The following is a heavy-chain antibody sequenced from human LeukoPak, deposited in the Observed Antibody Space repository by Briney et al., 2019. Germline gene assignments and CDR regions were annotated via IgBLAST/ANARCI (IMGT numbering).Heavy chain of an antibody. V-gene: IGHV4-59*08. Sequence: SETLSLTCTVSGGSISSYYWSWIRQPPGKGLEWIGTISHSGSTYYNPSLKSRVTISVDTSKNQFSLKLSSVTAADTAVYYCARLIQYYYDTSGYYGFDYCGQGTLVTVSS. CDR3: ARLIQYYYDTSGYYGFDY. CDR2: ISHSGST. J-gene: IGHJ4*02. CDR1: GGSISSYY. D-gene: IGHD3-22*01.